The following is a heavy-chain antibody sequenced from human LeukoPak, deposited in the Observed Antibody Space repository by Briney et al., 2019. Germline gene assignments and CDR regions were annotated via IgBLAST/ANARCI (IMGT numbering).Heavy chain of an antibody. CDR2: ISGSGDST. CDR1: GFTFSSYA. CDR3: AKERRYGDPWYFDY. J-gene: IGHJ4*02. Sequence: GGSLRLSCAASGFTFSSYAMTWVRQAPGKGLEWVSTISGSGDSTFYADSVKGRFTISRDNSKNTLYLQMNSLRAEDTAVYYCAKERRYGDPWYFDYWGQGTLVTVSS. D-gene: IGHD4-17*01. V-gene: IGHV3-23*01.